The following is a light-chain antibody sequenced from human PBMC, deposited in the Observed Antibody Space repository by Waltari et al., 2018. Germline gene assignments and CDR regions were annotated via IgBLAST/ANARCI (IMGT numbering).Light chain of an antibody. V-gene: IGLV3-25*03. CDR3: QSVDSTGSYVV. CDR2: KDT. J-gene: IGLJ2*01. Sequence: HELTQPPSVSVSPGQTAKSTSPGAASPKPYVYWYQKKPGPAPVLVILKDTERPAEVPERFSGSTSGTRVTLTISGAQAEDEADYYCQSVDSTGSYVVFGGGTKLTVL. CDR1: ASPKPY.